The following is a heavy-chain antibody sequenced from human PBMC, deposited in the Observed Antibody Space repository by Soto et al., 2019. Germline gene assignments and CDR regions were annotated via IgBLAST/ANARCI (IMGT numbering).Heavy chain of an antibody. CDR1: GFTFSSYA. CDR2: ISYDGSNK. CDR3: ASLGVATTHYFDY. J-gene: IGHJ4*02. D-gene: IGHD5-12*01. Sequence: GGSLRLSCAASGFTFSSYAMHWVRQAPGKGLEWVAVISYDGSNKYYADSVKGRFTISRDNSKNTLYLQMNSLRAEDTAVYYCASLGVATTHYFDYWGQGTLVTVSS. V-gene: IGHV3-30-3*01.